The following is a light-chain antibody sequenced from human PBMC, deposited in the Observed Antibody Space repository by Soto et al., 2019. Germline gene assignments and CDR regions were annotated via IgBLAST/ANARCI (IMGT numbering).Light chain of an antibody. CDR1: SGHSEYA. J-gene: IGLJ3*02. Sequence: QSLLTQSPSASASLGASVKLTCTLSSGHSEYAIAWHQQQPEKGPRFLMKVTSYGSHTKGDGISDRFSGSSSGAERYLSISSLQSEDEADYYCQTWGAGFRVFGGGTKLTVL. CDR3: QTWGAGFRV. CDR2: VTSYGSH. V-gene: IGLV4-69*01.